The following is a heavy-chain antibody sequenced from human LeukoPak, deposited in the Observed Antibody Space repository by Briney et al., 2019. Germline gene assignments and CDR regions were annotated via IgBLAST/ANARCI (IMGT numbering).Heavy chain of an antibody. CDR3: ARVRSNYHCGGDCYSGPFDY. CDR1: GYTFTGYY. V-gene: IGHV1-2*02. D-gene: IGHD2-21*02. J-gene: IGHJ4*01. Sequence: ASVKVSCKASGYTFTGYYMHWVRQAPGQGLEWMGWINPNSGGTNYAQKFQGRVTMTRDTSISTAYMELSRLRSDDTAVYYCARVRSNYHCGGDCYSGPFDYWGQEPWSPSPQ. CDR2: INPNSGGT.